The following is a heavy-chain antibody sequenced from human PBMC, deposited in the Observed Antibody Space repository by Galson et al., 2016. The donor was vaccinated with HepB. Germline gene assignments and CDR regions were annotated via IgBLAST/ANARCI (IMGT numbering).Heavy chain of an antibody. CDR2: VNPNTGTT. Sequence: SVKVSCKASGYQFTDYYLHWVRQAPGQGLEWMGWVNPNTGTTNYAQKFHGWVTMTRDTSISTAYMELNRMRSDGTAVYYCARRGDFDAFDIWAQGHWSPSLQ. CDR1: GYQFTDYY. D-gene: IGHD3-10*01. CDR3: ARRGDFDAFDI. V-gene: IGHV1-2*04. J-gene: IGHJ3*02.